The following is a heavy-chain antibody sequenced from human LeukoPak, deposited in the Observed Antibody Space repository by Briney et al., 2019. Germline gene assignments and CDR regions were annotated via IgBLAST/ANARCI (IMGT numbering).Heavy chain of an antibody. CDR1: GGSISSGGYY. V-gene: IGHV4-31*03. CDR2: IYYSGST. J-gene: IGHJ4*02. D-gene: IGHD4-23*01. CDR3: ARADYGGNSGYFDY. Sequence: SETLSLTCTVSGGSISSGGYYWSWIRQHPGKGLEWIGYIYYSGSTYYNPSLKSRVTISVDTSKNQCSLKLSSVTAADTAVYYCARADYGGNSGYFDYWGQGTLVTVSS.